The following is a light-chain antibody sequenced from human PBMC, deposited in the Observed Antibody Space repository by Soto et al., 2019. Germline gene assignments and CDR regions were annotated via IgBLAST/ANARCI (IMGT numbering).Light chain of an antibody. J-gene: IGKJ4*01. CDR3: QQSYSTPT. V-gene: IGKV1-39*01. CDR1: QSISSY. CDR2: AAS. Sequence: IQMTQSPSSLSASVGDRVTITCRASQSISSYLNWYQQKPGKAPKLLIYAASSLQSGVPSRFSGSGSGTDFTLTISSLQPVDFATYYCQQSYSTPTFGGGTKVDI.